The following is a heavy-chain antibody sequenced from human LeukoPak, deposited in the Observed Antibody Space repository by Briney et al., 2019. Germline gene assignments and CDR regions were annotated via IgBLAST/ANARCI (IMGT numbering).Heavy chain of an antibody. CDR2: IYYSGST. V-gene: IGHV4-31*03. J-gene: IGHJ4*02. CDR1: GGSVNSGGYS. CDR3: ARSGHSGYDFGY. D-gene: IGHD5-12*01. Sequence: SETLSLTCTVPGGSVNSGGYSWSWIRQHPGKGLEWIGYIYYSGSTYYNPSLKSRLSISMDTSKNQFSLNLTSVTGADTAVYYCARSGHSGYDFGYWGQGTLVTVSS.